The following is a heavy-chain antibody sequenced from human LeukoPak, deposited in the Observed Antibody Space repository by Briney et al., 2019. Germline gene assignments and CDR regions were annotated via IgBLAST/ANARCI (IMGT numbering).Heavy chain of an antibody. CDR2: VYYRGST. V-gene: IGHV4-59*08. CDR1: GGSISSYY. J-gene: IGHJ6*02. CDR3: ARLQTYYYFGMDV. Sequence: NPSETLSLTCTVSGGSISSYYWSWVRQPPEKGLEWIGYVYYRGSTDYNPSLKSRVTISVDTSKNQFSLMQTSVTAADTAVYYCARLQTYYYFGMDVWGQGTTVTVSS.